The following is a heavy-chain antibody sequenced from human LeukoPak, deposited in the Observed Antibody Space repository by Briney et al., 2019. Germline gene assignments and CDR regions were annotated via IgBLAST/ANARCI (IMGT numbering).Heavy chain of an antibody. CDR3: ARSQTLLNILTRYFDY. D-gene: IGHD3-9*01. V-gene: IGHV3-21*01. J-gene: IGHJ4*02. CDR1: GFTFSSYS. CDR2: ISSSSSYI. Sequence: GGSLRLSCAASGFTFSSYSMNWVRQAPGKGLEWVSSISSSSSYIYYADSVKGRFTISRDNAKNSLYLQMNSLRAEDTAVYYCARSQTLLNILTRYFDYWGQGTLVTVSS.